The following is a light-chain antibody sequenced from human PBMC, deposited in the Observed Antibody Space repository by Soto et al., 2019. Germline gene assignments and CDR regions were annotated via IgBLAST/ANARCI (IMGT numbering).Light chain of an antibody. Sequence: EIVLTQSPATLSLSPGERATLSCRASQSVSSYLAWYQQQPGQPPRLLIYDAANSATGIPARFSGSGSGTDFTLTISSLEPEDLAVYYCQQSSNWITFGQGTRLDIE. CDR1: QSVSSY. J-gene: IGKJ5*01. CDR3: QQSSNWIT. CDR2: DAA. V-gene: IGKV3-11*01.